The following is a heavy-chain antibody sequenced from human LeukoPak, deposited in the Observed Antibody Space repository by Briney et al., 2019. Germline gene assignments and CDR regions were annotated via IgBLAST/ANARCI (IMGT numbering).Heavy chain of an antibody. J-gene: IGHJ4*02. V-gene: IGHV3-74*01. Sequence: PGGSLRLSCAASDFTFSSYWMHWVRQAPGEGRVWVSRISGDESSTNYADSVKGRFTISRDNARNTLFLQMNSLRAEDTAVYYCAREGGSFLRYFDSWGQGTLVTVSS. CDR2: ISGDESST. CDR3: AREGGSFLRYFDS. D-gene: IGHD1-26*01. CDR1: DFTFSSYW.